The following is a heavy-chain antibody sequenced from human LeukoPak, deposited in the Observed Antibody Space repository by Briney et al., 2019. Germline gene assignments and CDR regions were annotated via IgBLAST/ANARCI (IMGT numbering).Heavy chain of an antibody. D-gene: IGHD3-22*01. V-gene: IGHV3-23*01. CDR3: AKDPPYYYDSSGYGGGAFDI. CDR2: IRGSGDPA. CDR1: GFPFSAYA. Sequence: GGSLRLSCVASGFPFSAYAMSWVRQAPNKGLEWVSGIRGSGDPAYYAESVKGRFTVYRDNFRNIVYLQMNSLRAEDTAVYYCAKDPPYYYDSSGYGGGAFDIWGQGTMVTVSS. J-gene: IGHJ3*02.